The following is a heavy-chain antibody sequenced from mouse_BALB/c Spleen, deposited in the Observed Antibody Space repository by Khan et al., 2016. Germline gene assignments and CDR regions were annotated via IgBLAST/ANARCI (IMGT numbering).Heavy chain of an antibody. J-gene: IGHJ4*01. D-gene: IGHD1-1*01. CDR2: ISTYNGNT. CDR1: GYTFTDYA. Sequence: QIQLVQSGPEVVRPGVSVKISCKGSGYTFTDYAMHWVKQSHAKSLEWIGVISTYNGNTNYNQKFKGKATMTVDKYSSTAYMELARLTSEDSTINYGAIFTTRAMGCWGQGSSVTVCS. CDR3: AIFTTRAMGC. V-gene: IGHV1S137*01.